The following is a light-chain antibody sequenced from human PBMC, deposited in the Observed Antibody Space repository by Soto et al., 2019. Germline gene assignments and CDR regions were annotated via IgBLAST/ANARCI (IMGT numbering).Light chain of an antibody. CDR3: QQYDTSPRT. V-gene: IGKV3-20*01. Sequence: EVMLTQSPGTLSLSPGERATLSFRASQSVSSNYLAWYQQKSGQAPRLLIYGASNMATGIPDRFSGSRSGTDFTLTIRRLEPEDFAVYYCQQYDTSPRTFGQGTKVEFK. CDR2: GAS. CDR1: QSVSSNY. J-gene: IGKJ1*01.